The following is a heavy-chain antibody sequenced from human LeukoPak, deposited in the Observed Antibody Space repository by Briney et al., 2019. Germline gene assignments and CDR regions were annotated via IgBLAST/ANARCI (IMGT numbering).Heavy chain of an antibody. CDR1: GFTFSSYS. V-gene: IGHV3-21*01. CDR2: ISSSSSYI. CDR3: ARPHYYYYMDV. J-gene: IGHJ6*03. Sequence: GGSLRLSCAASGFTFSSYSMNWVRQDPGMGLEWVSSISSSSSYIYYADPVKGRFTISRDNAKNSLYLQMNSLRAEDTAVYYCARPHYYYYMDVWGKGTTVTVSS.